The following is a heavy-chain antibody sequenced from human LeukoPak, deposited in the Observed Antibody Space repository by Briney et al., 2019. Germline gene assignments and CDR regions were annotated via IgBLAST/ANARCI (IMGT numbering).Heavy chain of an antibody. Sequence: ASVKVSCKASGYTFNSYEINWVRQAAGQGLEWMGRLNPNSSDTVYAQDLQGRVAITGDTSINTAYLELSSLRSEDTAVYYCARGLGIRLLGVLIGYYMDVWGLGTRVTVSS. D-gene: IGHD3-3*01. CDR3: ARGLGIRLLGVLIGYYMDV. CDR2: LNPNSSDT. CDR1: GYTFNSYE. V-gene: IGHV1-8*01. J-gene: IGHJ6*03.